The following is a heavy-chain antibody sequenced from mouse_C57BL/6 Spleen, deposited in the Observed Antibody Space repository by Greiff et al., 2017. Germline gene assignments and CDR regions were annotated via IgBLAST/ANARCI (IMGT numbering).Heavy chain of an antibody. J-gene: IGHJ3*01. CDR3: TRRERGYLPWFAY. V-gene: IGHV1-15*01. CDR2: IDPETGGT. D-gene: IGHD2-3*01. CDR1: GYTFTDYE. Sequence: QVQLKQSGAELVRPGASVTLSCKASGYTFTDYEMHWVKQTPVHGLEWIGAIDPETGGTAYNQKFKGKAILTADKSSSTAYMELRSLTSEDSAVYYCTRRERGYLPWFAYWGQGTLVTVSA.